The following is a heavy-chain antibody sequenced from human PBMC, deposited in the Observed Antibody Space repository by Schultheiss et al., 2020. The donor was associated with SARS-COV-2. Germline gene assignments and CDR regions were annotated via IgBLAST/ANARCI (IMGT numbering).Heavy chain of an antibody. CDR2: IDWDDDK. CDR3: ARIGGAGRYFDY. V-gene: IGHV2-70*01. D-gene: IGHD6-19*01. Sequence: SGPTLVKPTQTLTLTCTFSGFSLSTSGVGVGWIRQPPGKALEWLALIDWDDDKFYSTSLKTRLTISKDTSKNQVVLTMTNMDPVDTATYFCARIGGAGRYFDYWGQGTLVTVSS. CDR1: GFSLSTSGVG. J-gene: IGHJ4*02.